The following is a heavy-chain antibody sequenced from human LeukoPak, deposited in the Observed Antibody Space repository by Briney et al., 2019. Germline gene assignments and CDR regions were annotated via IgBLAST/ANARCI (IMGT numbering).Heavy chain of an antibody. CDR2: IYYSGST. D-gene: IGHD6-19*01. V-gene: IGHV4-59*01. J-gene: IGHJ4*02. Sequence: PSETLSLTCSVSGGSISSYYWSWIRQPPGKGLEWIGYIYYSGSTNYNPSLKSRVTISVDTSKNQFSLKLSSVTAADTAVYYCARVDVSSGHADYWGQGTLVTVSS. CDR3: ARVDVSSGHADY. CDR1: GGSISSYY.